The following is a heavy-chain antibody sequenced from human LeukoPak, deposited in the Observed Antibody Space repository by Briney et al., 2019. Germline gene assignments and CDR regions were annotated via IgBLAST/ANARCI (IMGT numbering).Heavy chain of an antibody. D-gene: IGHD3-22*01. J-gene: IGHJ4*02. CDR3: ARVEYYYDSSAPDFDY. CDR1: GYTFTSYG. CDR2: ISAYNGNT. V-gene: IGHV1-18*01. Sequence: EASVKVSCKASGYTFTSYGISWVRQAPGQGLEWMGWISAYNGNTNYAQKLQGRVTMTTDTSTSTAYMELRSLRSDDTAVYYCARVEYYYDSSAPDFDYWGQGTLVTVSS.